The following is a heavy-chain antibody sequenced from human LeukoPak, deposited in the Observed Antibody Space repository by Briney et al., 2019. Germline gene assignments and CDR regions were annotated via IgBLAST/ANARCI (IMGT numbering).Heavy chain of an antibody. D-gene: IGHD2-15*01. V-gene: IGHV4-59*08. CDR1: GGSVSGYY. J-gene: IGHJ6*02. Sequence: SETLSLTCAVSGGSVSGYYWSWNRLSPGKGLEWIGYIYYTGTIIYSPSLESRVTLSVDTSKNQISLNLRSVTAADTAVYYCARHDCIGYYQRGMDVWGPGTTVIVSS. CDR3: ARHDCIGYYQRGMDV. CDR2: IYYTGTI.